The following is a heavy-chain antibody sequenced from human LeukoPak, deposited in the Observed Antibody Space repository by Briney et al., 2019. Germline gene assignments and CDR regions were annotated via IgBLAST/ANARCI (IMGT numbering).Heavy chain of an antibody. CDR3: AKDKDSSGPIRPFDY. J-gene: IGHJ4*02. D-gene: IGHD3-22*01. Sequence: GRSLRLSCAASGFTFSSYGMHWVRQAPGKGLEWVAVISYDGSNKYYADSVKGRFTISRDNSKNTLYLQMNSLRAEDTAVYYCAKDKDSSGPIRPFDYWGQGTLVTVSS. V-gene: IGHV3-30*18. CDR1: GFTFSSYG. CDR2: ISYDGSNK.